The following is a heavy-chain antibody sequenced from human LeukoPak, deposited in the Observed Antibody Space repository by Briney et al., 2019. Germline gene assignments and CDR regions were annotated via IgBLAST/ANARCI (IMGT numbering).Heavy chain of an antibody. CDR2: ISGSGGST. CDR1: GFTFSSYA. CDR3: AKGYYYDSSGHDY. D-gene: IGHD3-22*01. J-gene: IGHJ4*02. Sequence: GGSLRLSCAASGFTFSSYAMSWVRQAPGKGREWVSAISGSGGSTYYADSVKGRFTISRDNSKNTLYLQMNGLRAEDTAVYYCAKGYYYDSSGHDYWGQGTLVTVSS. V-gene: IGHV3-23*01.